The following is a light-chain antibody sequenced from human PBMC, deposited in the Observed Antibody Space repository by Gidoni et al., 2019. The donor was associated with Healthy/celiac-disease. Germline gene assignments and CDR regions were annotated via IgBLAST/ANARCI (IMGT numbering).Light chain of an antibody. V-gene: IGKV1-13*02. CDR3: QQFNSYPFT. CDR2: DAS. Sequence: AIQLTQSPSSLSASVGDRVTITCRASQGISSALACYQQKPGQAPKLLIYDASSLASGVPSRFSGSGSVTDFTLTISILQPEAFATYYCQQFNSYPFTFRPGTKVDIK. CDR1: QGISSA. J-gene: IGKJ3*01.